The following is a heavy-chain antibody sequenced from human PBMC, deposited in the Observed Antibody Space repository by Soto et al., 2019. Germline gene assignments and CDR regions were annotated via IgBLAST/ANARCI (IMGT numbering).Heavy chain of an antibody. D-gene: IGHD3-22*01. J-gene: IGHJ4*02. Sequence: GGSLRLSCAASGFTFGSYAMHWVRQAPGKGLEWVAVISDDGRNKYYADSVKGRFTISRDNSENTVLLQMSSLKSEDTAVYYCARDPIITTVVVIMRGLELDYWGQGTLVTVSS. CDR2: ISDDGRNK. CDR1: GFTFGSYA. CDR3: ARDPIITTVVVIMRGLELDY. V-gene: IGHV3-30*19.